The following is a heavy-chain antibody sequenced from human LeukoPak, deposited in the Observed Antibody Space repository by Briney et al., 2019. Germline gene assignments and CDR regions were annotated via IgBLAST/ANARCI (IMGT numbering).Heavy chain of an antibody. CDR1: GCSISSDY. CDR2: LYDRGST. CDR3: ARGQAGAYSFAI. J-gene: IGHJ3*02. V-gene: IGHV4-59*01. Sequence: SETLSLTCTVYGCSISSDYWSWMRQPPGKGLEWIGYLYDRGSTNYNPSLKSRVSISLDTSENQFSLRLSSVTAADTAVYYCARGQAGAYSFAIWAQGTMVTVSS. D-gene: IGHD1-26*01.